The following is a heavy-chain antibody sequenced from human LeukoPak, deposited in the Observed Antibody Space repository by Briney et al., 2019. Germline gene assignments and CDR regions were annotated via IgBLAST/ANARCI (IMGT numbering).Heavy chain of an antibody. D-gene: IGHD3-22*01. J-gene: IGHJ4*02. Sequence: GGSLRLSCAASGFTFSSYGMHWVRQAPGKGLEWVAVISYDGSNKYYADSVKGRFTISRDNSKNTLYLQMNSLRAEDTAVYYCAKDLGYYDSSASPRRDYWGQGTLVTVSS. V-gene: IGHV3-30*18. CDR1: GFTFSSYG. CDR2: ISYDGSNK. CDR3: AKDLGYYDSSASPRRDY.